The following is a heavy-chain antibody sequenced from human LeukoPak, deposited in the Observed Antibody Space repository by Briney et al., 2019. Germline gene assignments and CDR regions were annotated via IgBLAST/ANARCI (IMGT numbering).Heavy chain of an antibody. J-gene: IGHJ4*02. Sequence: GSSVKVSCKASGGTFSSYAISWVRQAPGQGLEWMGRIIPIIGIANYAQKFQGRVTITADKSTSTAYMELSSLRSEDTAVYYCAKGRGVVVVAFTTEWGQGTLVTVSS. V-gene: IGHV1-69*04. CDR2: IIPIIGIA. D-gene: IGHD2-15*01. CDR3: AKGRGVVVVAFTTE. CDR1: GGTFSSYA.